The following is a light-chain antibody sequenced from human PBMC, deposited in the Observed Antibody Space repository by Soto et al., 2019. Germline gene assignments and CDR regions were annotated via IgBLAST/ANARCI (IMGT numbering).Light chain of an antibody. CDR3: QQYGSSPLT. J-gene: IGKJ4*01. CDR2: GTS. Sequence: EIVLTHSPGTLSLSPGERATLSFSSSQSVSSSYLAWYQQKPGQAPRFLIYGTSSRATGIPDRFSGSGSGTDFTLTISRLEPEDFAVYYCQQYGSSPLTFGGGTKVDIK. CDR1: QSVSSSY. V-gene: IGKV3-20*01.